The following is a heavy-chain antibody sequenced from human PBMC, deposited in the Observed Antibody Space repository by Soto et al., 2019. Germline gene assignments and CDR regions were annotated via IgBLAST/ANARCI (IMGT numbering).Heavy chain of an antibody. Sequence: GGSLRLSCAASGYTFSSYAMHWVRQAPGKGLEWVAVISYDGSNKYYADTVKGRVTISRDNSKNTLYLQMNSLRAEDTAVYYCARDNIAAPGLDYWGQGTLVTVSS. V-gene: IGHV3-30-3*01. J-gene: IGHJ4*02. CDR3: ARDNIAAPGLDY. CDR1: GYTFSSYA. D-gene: IGHD6-13*01. CDR2: ISYDGSNK.